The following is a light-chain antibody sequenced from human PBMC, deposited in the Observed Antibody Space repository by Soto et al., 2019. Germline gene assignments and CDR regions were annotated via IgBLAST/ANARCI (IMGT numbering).Light chain of an antibody. Sequence: DIQMTQSPSTLSASVGDRVTITCRASQSISTWLAWYQQKPGNAPKLLIFDASNLESGVPSRFSGSGSGPEFTLTIDSLEPDDFATYYCQQYNSASRTFGQGTELDIK. V-gene: IGKV1-5*01. J-gene: IGKJ1*01. CDR1: QSISTW. CDR2: DAS. CDR3: QQYNSASRT.